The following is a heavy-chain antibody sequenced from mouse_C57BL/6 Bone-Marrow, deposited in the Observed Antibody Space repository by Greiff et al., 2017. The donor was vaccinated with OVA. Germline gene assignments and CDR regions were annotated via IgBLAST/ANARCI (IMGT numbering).Heavy chain of an antibody. D-gene: IGHD1-1*01. CDR3: ARRRTTVVEGLAY. V-gene: IGHV1-64*01. Sequence: QVQLQQPGAELVKPGASVTLSCKASGYTFTSYWMHWVKQRPGQGLAWIGMIHPNSGSTNYNEKFKSKATLTVDKSSSTAYMQLSSLTSEDSAVYYCARRRTTVVEGLAYWGQGTLGTVSA. J-gene: IGHJ3*01. CDR1: GYTFTSYW. CDR2: IHPNSGST.